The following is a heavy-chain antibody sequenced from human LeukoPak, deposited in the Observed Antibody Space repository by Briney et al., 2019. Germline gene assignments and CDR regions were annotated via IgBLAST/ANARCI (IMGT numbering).Heavy chain of an antibody. CDR3: ARGLYCSSTSCSGGAWFDP. CDR2: IYYSGST. Sequence: PSETLSLTCTVSGGSISSSSYYWGWIRQPPGKGLGWIGSIYYSGSTYYNPSLKSRVTISVDTSKNQFSLKLSSVTAADTAVYYCARGLYCSSTSCSGGAWFDPWGQGTLVTVSS. J-gene: IGHJ5*02. D-gene: IGHD2-2*01. V-gene: IGHV4-39*07. CDR1: GGSISSSSYY.